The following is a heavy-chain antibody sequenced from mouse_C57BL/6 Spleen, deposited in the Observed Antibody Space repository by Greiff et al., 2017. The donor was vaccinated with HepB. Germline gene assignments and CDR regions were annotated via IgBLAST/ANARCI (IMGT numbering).Heavy chain of an antibody. Sequence: EVKLMESGGDLVKPGGSLKLSCAASGFTFSSYGMSWVRQTPDKRLEWVATISSGGSYTYYPDSVKGRFTISRDNAKNTLYLQMSSLKSEDTAMYYCARLSSGPAWFAYWGQGTLVTVSA. D-gene: IGHD3-2*02. CDR2: ISSGGSYT. V-gene: IGHV5-6*01. J-gene: IGHJ3*01. CDR1: GFTFSSYG. CDR3: ARLSSGPAWFAY.